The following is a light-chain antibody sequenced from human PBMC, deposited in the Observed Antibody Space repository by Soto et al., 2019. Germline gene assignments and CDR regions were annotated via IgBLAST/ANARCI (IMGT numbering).Light chain of an antibody. CDR1: QSVSSSY. CDR3: QQDYNLPWT. V-gene: IGKV3D-7*01. Sequence: EIVMTQSPATLSLSPGERATISCRASQSVSSSYLSWYQQKPGQAPRLLMYGASTRATGIPARFSGSGSGTDFTLTISSLQPEDFAVYYCQQDYNLPWTFGQGTKVEIK. J-gene: IGKJ1*01. CDR2: GAS.